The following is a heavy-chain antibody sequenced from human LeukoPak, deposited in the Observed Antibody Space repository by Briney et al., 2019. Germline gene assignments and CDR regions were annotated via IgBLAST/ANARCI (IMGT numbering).Heavy chain of an antibody. Sequence: PGGSLRLSCAASGFTFSSYAMSWVRQAPGKGLEWVPAISGSGGNKYYVDSVKGRFTISRDNSKNTLYLQMNSLRVEDTAVYFCAKSILSSGYHFDYWGQGALVTVSS. CDR1: GFTFSSYA. V-gene: IGHV3-23*01. CDR3: AKSILSSGYHFDY. CDR2: ISGSGGNK. J-gene: IGHJ4*02. D-gene: IGHD3-3*01.